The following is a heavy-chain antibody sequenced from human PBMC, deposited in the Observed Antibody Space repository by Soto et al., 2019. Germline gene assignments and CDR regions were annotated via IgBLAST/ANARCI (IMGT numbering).Heavy chain of an antibody. D-gene: IGHD3-10*01. V-gene: IGHV2-26*01. J-gene: IGHJ4*02. CDR2: IFSNDEK. Sequence: QVTLKESGPVLVKPTETLTLTCTVSGFSLSNARMGVSWIRQPPGKALEWLAHIFSNDEKSYSTSLKSRLTTSKDXXKXQXXLTMTNMDPVDTATYYCARILRHYYGSGSYYNSDYWGQGTLVTVSS. CDR1: GFSLSNARMG. CDR3: ARILRHYYGSGSYYNSDY.